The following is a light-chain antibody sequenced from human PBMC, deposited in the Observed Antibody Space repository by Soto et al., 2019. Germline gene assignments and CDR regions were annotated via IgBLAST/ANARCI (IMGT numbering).Light chain of an antibody. CDR3: SSYISSGTYV. V-gene: IGLV2-14*01. Sequence: QSVLTQPASVSGSPGQSITISCTGTSTYIGRYDYVSWYQRHPGKAPKLIIYDVSNRPSGVSNRFSGSKSGNTASLTISGLQAEDEADYYCSSYISSGTYVFGNGTKVTVL. CDR1: STYIGRYDY. CDR2: DVS. J-gene: IGLJ1*01.